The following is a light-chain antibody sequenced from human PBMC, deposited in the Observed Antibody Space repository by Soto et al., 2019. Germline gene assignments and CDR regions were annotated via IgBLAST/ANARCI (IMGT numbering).Light chain of an antibody. J-gene: IGKJ1*01. Sequence: DIQMTQSTSTLSASVGDRVTITCRASQSISSWLAWYQQKPGKAPKLLIYDASSLESGVPSRFSGSGSRTEFTLTISSLQPDDFATYYCQQYNSYPWTFGQGTKVEIK. CDR3: QQYNSYPWT. V-gene: IGKV1-5*01. CDR2: DAS. CDR1: QSISSW.